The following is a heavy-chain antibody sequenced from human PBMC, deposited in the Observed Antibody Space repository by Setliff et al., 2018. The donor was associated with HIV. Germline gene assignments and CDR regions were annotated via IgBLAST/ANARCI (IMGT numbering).Heavy chain of an antibody. CDR2: IHYSGSI. D-gene: IGHD3-22*01. J-gene: IGHJ4*02. Sequence: PSETLSLTCTVSGDSISSSAYYWGWIRQPPGKGLEWIGYIHYSGSINYNPSLKSRVTISVDPSKNQFSLKLSSVTAADTAVYYCARDSDYYDSSGRHIRLFDYWGQGTLVTVS. V-gene: IGHV4-61*05. CDR3: ARDSDYYDSSGRHIRLFDY. CDR1: GDSISSSAYY.